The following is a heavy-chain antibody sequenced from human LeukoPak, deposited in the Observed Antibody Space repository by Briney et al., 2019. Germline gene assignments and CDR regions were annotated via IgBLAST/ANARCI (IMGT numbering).Heavy chain of an antibody. CDR1: GLTFSSFY. V-gene: IGHV3-7*05. CDR2: IKEDGSAT. J-gene: IGHJ4*02. CDR3: ARTIHY. Sequence: GGSLRLSCGASGLTFSSFYMTWVRQAPGKGLEWVATIKEDGSATSYVDSVKGRFTISRDNAESSLYLQMDSLRAKDTALYYCARTIHYWGQGTLVTVSS. D-gene: IGHD2-21*01.